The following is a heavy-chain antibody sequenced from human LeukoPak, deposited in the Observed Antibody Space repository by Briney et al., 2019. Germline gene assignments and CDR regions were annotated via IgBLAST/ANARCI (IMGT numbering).Heavy chain of an antibody. Sequence: KTSETLSLTWAVSGDSISNNYWWRWVRQFPGKGLEWIGEIYRSGSTVYNPSLKSRVSISIDKSKNQFSLNLSSVTAADTAVYYCGRHDYGDSSAAFDIWGQGTVVIVSS. CDR1: GDSISNNYW. D-gene: IGHD4-17*01. CDR2: IYRSGST. V-gene: IGHV4-4*02. J-gene: IGHJ3*02. CDR3: GRHDYGDSSAAFDI.